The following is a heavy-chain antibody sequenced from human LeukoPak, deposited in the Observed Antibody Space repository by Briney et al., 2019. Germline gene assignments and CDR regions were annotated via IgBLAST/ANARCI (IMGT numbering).Heavy chain of an antibody. V-gene: IGHV3-48*03. CDR1: GFTFSNYE. J-gene: IGHJ4*02. Sequence: GGSLRLSWAASGFTFSNYEMNWVRQARENGLEWVSNISSGGTTIFYADSVKGRFTISRDNANNSLYLQMNSLRAEDTAIHSCARDRGYLGFDSWGQGTLVTVSP. CDR2: ISSGGTTI. CDR3: ARDRGYLGFDS. D-gene: IGHD3-10*01.